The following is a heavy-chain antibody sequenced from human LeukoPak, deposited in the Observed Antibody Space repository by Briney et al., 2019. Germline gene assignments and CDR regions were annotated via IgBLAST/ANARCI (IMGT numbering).Heavy chain of an antibody. D-gene: IGHD3-22*01. V-gene: IGHV3-21*01. CDR3: ARDVWVDSSGSCFDY. CDR1: GFTFSSYS. CDR2: ISSSSSYI. J-gene: IGHJ4*02. Sequence: PGGSLRLSCAASGFTFSSYSMNWVRQAPGKGLGWVSSISSSSSYIYYADSVKGRFTISRDNAKNSLYLQMNSLRAEDTAVYYCARDVWVDSSGSCFDYWGQGTLVAVSS.